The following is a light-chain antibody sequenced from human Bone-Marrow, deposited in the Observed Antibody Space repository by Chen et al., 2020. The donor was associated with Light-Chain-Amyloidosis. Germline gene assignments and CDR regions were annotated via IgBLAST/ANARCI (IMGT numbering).Light chain of an antibody. CDR2: LGS. Sequence: DMVMPQSPLSLPVPPGEPASISCRSSQSLLHSNGYNYLDWYLQKPGQSPQLLIYLGSNRASGVPDRFSGSGSGTDFTLKISRVEAEDVGVYYCMQALQTPWTFGQGTKVEIK. V-gene: IGKV2-28*01. CDR3: MQALQTPWT. CDR1: QSLLHSNGYNY. J-gene: IGKJ1*01.